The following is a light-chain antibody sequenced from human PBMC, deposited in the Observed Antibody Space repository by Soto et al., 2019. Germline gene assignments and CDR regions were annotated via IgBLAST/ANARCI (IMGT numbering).Light chain of an antibody. CDR3: QQYDKSPHT. V-gene: IGKV3-20*01. J-gene: IGKJ2*01. Sequence: EIVLTQSPGTLSLSPGESATLSCRASQSVSSGQVAWYQQKPGQAPRLLIYGASSRATGIPDRFSGVGSETDFTLTISRLEPEDFAVYYCQQYDKSPHTFGQGTKLEIK. CDR2: GAS. CDR1: QSVSSGQ.